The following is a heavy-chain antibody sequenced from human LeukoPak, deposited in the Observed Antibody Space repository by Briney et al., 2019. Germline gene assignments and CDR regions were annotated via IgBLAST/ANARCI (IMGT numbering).Heavy chain of an antibody. CDR1: GFSLSTFW. CDR3: THLGWFDP. CDR2: IDYDGSTT. J-gene: IGHJ5*02. V-gene: IGHV3-74*01. Sequence: GGSLRLSCAASGFSLSTFWMHWVRQALGKGLVWVSRIDYDGSTTTYADSVKGRFTISRDNAKNTLYLQMNSLRAEDTAVYYCTHLGWFDPWGQGTLVTVSS.